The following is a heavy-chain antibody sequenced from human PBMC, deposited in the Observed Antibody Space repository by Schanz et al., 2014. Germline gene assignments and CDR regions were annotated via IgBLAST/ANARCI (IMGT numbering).Heavy chain of an antibody. J-gene: IGHJ4*02. CDR2: IWFDGNNK. D-gene: IGHD2-2*01. CDR3: ARTDQQMQRPDY. Sequence: GQRVESGSFFFPPFLSLLLSCAASGFPFSAYGMHWVRQAPGKGLEWVAVIWFDGNNKFYADSVKGRFTISKHNSRHTLYLQMDSLTTDDTAVYYCARTDQQMQRPDYWGQGTLVIVSS. V-gene: IGHV3-33*01. CDR1: GFPFSAYG.